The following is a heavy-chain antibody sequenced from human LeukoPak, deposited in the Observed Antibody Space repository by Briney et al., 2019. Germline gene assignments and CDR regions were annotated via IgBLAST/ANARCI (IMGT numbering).Heavy chain of an antibody. CDR2: IYPGDSDT. D-gene: IGHD3-22*01. J-gene: IGHJ4*02. V-gene: IGHV5-51*01. CDR1: GSTFTNSW. Sequence: GESLKISCKGSGSTFTNSWIGWVRQMPGKGLEWMGIIYPGDSDTKYSPSFQGQVTISADKSISTAYLQWNSLKASDTAMYYCARDDSSGHYDYWGQGTLVTVSS. CDR3: ARDDSSGHYDY.